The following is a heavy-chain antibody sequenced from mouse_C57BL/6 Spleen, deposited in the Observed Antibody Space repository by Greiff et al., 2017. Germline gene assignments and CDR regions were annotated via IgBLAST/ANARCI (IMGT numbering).Heavy chain of an antibody. V-gene: IGHV5-17*01. CDR1: GFTFSDYG. CDR2: ISSGSSTI. J-gene: IGHJ3*01. Sequence: EVMLVESGGGLVKPGGSLKLSCAASGFTFSDYGMHWVRQAPGKGLEWVAYISSGSSTIYYADTVKGLFTLSRANAKNTRFLPMTSLGSEDTAMYYCAPYLEAYWGQGTLVTVSA. D-gene: IGHD5-1*01. CDR3: APYLEAY.